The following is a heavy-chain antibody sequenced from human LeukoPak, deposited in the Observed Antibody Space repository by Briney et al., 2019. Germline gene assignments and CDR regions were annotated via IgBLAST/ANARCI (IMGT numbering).Heavy chain of an antibody. J-gene: IGHJ4*02. V-gene: IGHV1-18*01. Sequence: GASVKVSCKASGYTFTSYGISWVRQAPGQGLEWMGWISAYNGNTNYAQKLQGRVTMTTDTSTSTAYMELRSLRSDDTAVYYCARAVGGDYDILTGYHFDYWGQGTLVTVSS. CDR3: ARAVGGDYDILTGYHFDY. D-gene: IGHD3-9*01. CDR2: ISAYNGNT. CDR1: GYTFTSYG.